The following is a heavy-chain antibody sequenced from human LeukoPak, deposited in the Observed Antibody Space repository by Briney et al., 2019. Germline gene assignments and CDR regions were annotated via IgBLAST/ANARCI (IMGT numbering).Heavy chain of an antibody. Sequence: ASETPSLTCTVSGGSISRYYWSWVRQPPGEGLEGVWYIYYSGSTNYKPSLKSRVTISVDTSKNQFSLKLSSVTAADTAVYYCARDGPMTQSGAFDIWGQGTMVTVSS. CDR1: GGSISRYY. D-gene: IGHD3-10*01. V-gene: IGHV4-59*01. CDR3: ARDGPMTQSGAFDI. J-gene: IGHJ3*02. CDR2: IYYSGST.